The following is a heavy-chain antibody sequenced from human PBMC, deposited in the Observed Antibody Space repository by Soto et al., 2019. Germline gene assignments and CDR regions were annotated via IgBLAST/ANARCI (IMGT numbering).Heavy chain of an antibody. CDR2: IIPIFGTA. D-gene: IGHD2-2*01. CDR3: ARPLDCSSTSCYGLPGY. V-gene: IGHV1-69*13. J-gene: IGHJ4*02. CDR1: GGTFSSYA. Sequence: SVKVSCKASGGTFSSYAISCVRQAPGQGLEWMGGIIPIFGTANYAQKFQGRVTITADESTSTAYMELSSLRSEDTAVYYCARPLDCSSTSCYGLPGYWGQGTLVTVS.